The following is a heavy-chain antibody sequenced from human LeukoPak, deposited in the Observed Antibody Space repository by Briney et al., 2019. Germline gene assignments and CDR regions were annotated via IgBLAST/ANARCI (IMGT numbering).Heavy chain of an antibody. J-gene: IGHJ3*02. V-gene: IGHV3-23*01. D-gene: IGHD6-19*01. Sequence: GGSLRLSCAASGFTFSNYAMSWVRQAPGKGLEWVSAISGRGRSTYYADSVKGRFTISRDNSKNTLYLQMNSLRAEDTAVYYCAKDLIAVAGSNAFDIWGQGTMVTVSS. CDR2: ISGRGRST. CDR3: AKDLIAVAGSNAFDI. CDR1: GFTFSNYA.